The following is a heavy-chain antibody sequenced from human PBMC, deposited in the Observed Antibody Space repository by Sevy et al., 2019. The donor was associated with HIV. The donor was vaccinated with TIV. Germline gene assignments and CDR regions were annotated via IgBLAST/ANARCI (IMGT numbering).Heavy chain of an antibody. CDR2: INLDGSET. V-gene: IGHV3-7*01. Sequence: GGSVRLSCAASGFTFSSYWMSWVRQAPGKGLEWLATINLDGSETFYVDSVKGRFTISRHNPRKSVYLQMTSLSAEDTAVYYCARLFYGSADYWGQGTLVTVSS. D-gene: IGHD3-10*01. J-gene: IGHJ4*02. CDR3: ARLFYGSADY. CDR1: GFTFSSYW.